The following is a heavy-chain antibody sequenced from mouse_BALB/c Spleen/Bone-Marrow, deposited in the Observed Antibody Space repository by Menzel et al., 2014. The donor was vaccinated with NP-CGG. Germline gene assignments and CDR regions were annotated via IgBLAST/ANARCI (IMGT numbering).Heavy chain of an antibody. D-gene: IGHD1-1*01. CDR3: TRSNYGYWFFDV. CDR1: GYTFTSYY. CDR2: INPSNGGT. V-gene: IGHV1S81*02. J-gene: IGHJ1*01. Sequence: QVQLQQSGAEPVKPGASVKLSCKASGYTFTSYYMYWVKQRPGQGLEWIGEINPSNGGTNFNEKVKSKATLTVDKSSNTAYVQLSSLTSEDSAVYHCTRSNYGYWFFDVWGAGTTVTVSS.